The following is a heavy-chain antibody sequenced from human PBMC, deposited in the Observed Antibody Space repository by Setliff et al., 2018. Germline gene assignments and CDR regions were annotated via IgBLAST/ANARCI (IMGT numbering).Heavy chain of an antibody. CDR2: IHYSGST. V-gene: IGHV4-39*01. D-gene: IGHD3-22*01. CDR3: ARQGRKSDSRGYYYWTDFDY. J-gene: IGHJ4*02. Sequence: LSATLSLTCTVSAGSISSNSYYWGWIRQPPGKGLEWIATIHYSGSTYYNPSLKSRVTTSVDTSKNQFSLKLSSVTAADTAVYYCARQGRKSDSRGYYYWTDFDYWGQGALVTVS. CDR1: AGSISSNSYY.